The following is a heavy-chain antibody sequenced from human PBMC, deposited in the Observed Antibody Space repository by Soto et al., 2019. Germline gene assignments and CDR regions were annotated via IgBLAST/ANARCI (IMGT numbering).Heavy chain of an antibody. V-gene: IGHV4-30-2*01. CDR2: IYHSGST. D-gene: IGHD5-12*01. CDR1: GGSISSGGYS. Sequence: QLQLQESGSGLVKPSQTLSLTCAVSGGSISSGGYSWSWIRQPPGKGLEWIGYIYHSGSTYYNPSLKSRVTISVDRSKNQFSLKLSSVTAADTAVYYCASGVRGSGYDYFYFDYWGQGTLVTVSS. CDR3: ASGVRGSGYDYFYFDY. J-gene: IGHJ4*02.